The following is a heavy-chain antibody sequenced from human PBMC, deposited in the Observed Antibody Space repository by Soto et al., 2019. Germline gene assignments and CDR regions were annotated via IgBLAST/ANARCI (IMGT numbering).Heavy chain of an antibody. D-gene: IGHD3-10*01. J-gene: IGHJ6*02. CDR3: ALRYGSGSNYYYYGMDV. CDR2: IIPIFGTA. V-gene: IGHV1-69*12. CDR1: GGTFSSYA. Sequence: QVQLVQSGAEVKKPGSSVKVSCKASGGTFSSYAISWVRQAPGQGLEWMGGIIPIFGTADYAQKFQGRVTITAEESTSTAYMELSSLRSEDTAVYYCALRYGSGSNYYYYGMDVWGQGTTVTVSS.